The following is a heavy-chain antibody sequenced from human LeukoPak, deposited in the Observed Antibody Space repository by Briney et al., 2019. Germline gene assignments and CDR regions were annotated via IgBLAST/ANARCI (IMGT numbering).Heavy chain of an antibody. V-gene: IGHV4-34*01. CDR1: GGSFSGYF. D-gene: IGHD6-19*01. CDR2: INESGRT. Sequence: PSETLSLTCAVYGGSFSGYFWSWIRQPPGKGLEWIGEINESGRTNYNPSLQSRVTISVDSSKNQFSLKLSSATAADTAVYYCARGFDTGWYTPHYWGQGTLVTVSS. CDR3: ARGFDTGWYTPHY. J-gene: IGHJ4*02.